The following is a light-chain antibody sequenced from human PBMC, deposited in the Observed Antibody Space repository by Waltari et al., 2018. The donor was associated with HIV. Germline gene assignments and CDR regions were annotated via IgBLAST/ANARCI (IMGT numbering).Light chain of an antibody. CDR1: QTIKRN. Sequence: DIQVTQSPSSLSVSVGDRVTITCRASQTIKRNLNWYQQTPGKAPKLLIFGASTWQSGVPARFSGSGSETDFILTVFSLQPEDFATYYCQQTYSAPHTFGQGTRLEIK. CDR2: GAS. J-gene: IGKJ5*01. V-gene: IGKV1-39*01. CDR3: QQTYSAPHT.